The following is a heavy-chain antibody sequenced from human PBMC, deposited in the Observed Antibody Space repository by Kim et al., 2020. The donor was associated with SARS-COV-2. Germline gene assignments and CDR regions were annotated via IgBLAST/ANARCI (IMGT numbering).Heavy chain of an antibody. CDR1: GFTFSSYA. J-gene: IGHJ4*02. D-gene: IGHD6-13*01. V-gene: IGHV3-30-3*01. CDR3: ARDKGRSIAAAGTFDY. Sequence: GGSLRLSCAASGFTFSSYAMHWVRQAPGKGLEWVAVISYDGSNKYYADSVKGRFTISRDNSKNTLYLQMNSLRAEDTAVYYCARDKGRSIAAAGTFDYWGQGTLVTVSS. CDR2: ISYDGSNK.